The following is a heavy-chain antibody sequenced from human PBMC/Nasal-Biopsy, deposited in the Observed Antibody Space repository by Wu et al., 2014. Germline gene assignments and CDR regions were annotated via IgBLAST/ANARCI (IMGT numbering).Heavy chain of an antibody. Sequence: TLSLTCTVSGGSISGSSHYWGWIRQTPGKGLEWIGSIYYSGTTYDNPSLKSRVIVSVDTSKNQFSLKVTSVTAADTAIYFCARRFLWLPGYFDSWGQGALVTVSS. J-gene: IGHJ4*02. CDR2: IYYSGTT. D-gene: IGHD2-21*01. V-gene: IGHV4-39*01. CDR3: ARRFLWLPGYFDS. CDR1: GGSISGSSHY.